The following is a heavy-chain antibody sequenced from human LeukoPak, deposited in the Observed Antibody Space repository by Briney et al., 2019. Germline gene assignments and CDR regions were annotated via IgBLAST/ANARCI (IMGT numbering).Heavy chain of an antibody. CDR3: ARANYDFWSGYLY. J-gene: IGHJ4*02. Sequence: SETLSLTCSVSGYSISSGFFWGWIRQPPGKGLEWIGNIFHSGTTFYNTSLKSRVAISVDTSKNQFSLKLSSVTAADTAVYYCARANYDFWSGYLYWGQGTLVTVSS. CDR2: IFHSGTT. D-gene: IGHD3-3*01. CDR1: GYSISSGFF. V-gene: IGHV4-38-2*02.